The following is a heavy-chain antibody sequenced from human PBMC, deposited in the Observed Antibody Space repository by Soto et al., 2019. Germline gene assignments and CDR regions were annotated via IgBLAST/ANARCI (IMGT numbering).Heavy chain of an antibody. Sequence: SETLSLTCSASGGSISSSFWSWIRQPPGKELEWIGYISYSGSTTYNPSLKSRITLSVDTSKNQFSLRVASVTAADTAVYYCARGHRAMEYYYYYGMDVWGQGTTVTVSS. D-gene: IGHD5-18*01. CDR1: GGSISSSF. J-gene: IGHJ6*02. CDR2: ISYSGST. V-gene: IGHV4-59*01. CDR3: ARGHRAMEYYYYYGMDV.